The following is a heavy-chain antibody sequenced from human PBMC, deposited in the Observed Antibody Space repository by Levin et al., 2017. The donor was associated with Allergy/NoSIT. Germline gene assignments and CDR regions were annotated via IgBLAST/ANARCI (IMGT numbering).Heavy chain of an antibody. Sequence: SCEASGFDFHIYIMNWVRQAPGKGLEWLSSITTASNYKYYADSVRGRFVISRDNGRNSLYLQMNSLRAEDTAVYYCARSHPLTGPTHFSYQDGMDVWGPGTTVTVSS. V-gene: IGHV3-21*01. D-gene: IGHD1/OR15-1a*01. CDR2: ITTASNYK. J-gene: IGHJ6*02. CDR1: GFDFHIYI. CDR3: ARSHPLTGPTHFSYQDGMDV.